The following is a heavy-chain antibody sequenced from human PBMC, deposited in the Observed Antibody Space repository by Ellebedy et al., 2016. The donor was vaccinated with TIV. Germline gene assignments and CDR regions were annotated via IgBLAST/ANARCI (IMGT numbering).Heavy chain of an antibody. CDR1: GFSFSAFA. J-gene: IGHJ4*02. D-gene: IGHD3-22*01. V-gene: IGHV3-23*01. CDR3: AKGSSSGFNYDRVGFEY. CDR2: ISADGSNT. Sequence: GESLKISCAASGFSFSAFAMHWVRQAPGKGLEWLSVISADGSNTYHADSVKGRFTITRDNSKNTLYLQMSRLRTEDTAVYFCAKGSSSGFNYDRVGFEYWGQGTLVTVSS.